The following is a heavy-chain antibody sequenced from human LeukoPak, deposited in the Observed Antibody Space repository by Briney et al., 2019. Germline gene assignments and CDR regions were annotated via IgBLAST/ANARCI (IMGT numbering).Heavy chain of an antibody. Sequence: GGSLRLSCAASGFSFSSYAMTWVRRAPGKGLEWVSGIGASGGSTYYADSVKGRFTISRDNSKNTLYLQMDSLRAEDTALYYCAKGWTSGYGDWGQGTMVTVSS. CDR3: AKGWTSGYGD. CDR1: GFSFSSYA. J-gene: IGHJ3*01. D-gene: IGHD5-12*01. V-gene: IGHV3-23*01. CDR2: IGASGGST.